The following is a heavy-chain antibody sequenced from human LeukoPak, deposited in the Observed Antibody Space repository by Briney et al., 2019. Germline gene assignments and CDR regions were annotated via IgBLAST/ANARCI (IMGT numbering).Heavy chain of an antibody. CDR1: GLTVSNDY. Sequence: GGSLRLSCVASGLTVSNDYMSWVRQAPGRGLEWVSVIYPNVNTYYADSAKGRFTISTDHSKNTLFLQMDNLRDEDTAVYYCARLLTTAIRWAWYFDLWRRGTLVTVSS. CDR2: IYPNVNT. V-gene: IGHV3-66*04. CDR3: ARLLTTAIRWAWYFDL. J-gene: IGHJ2*01. D-gene: IGHD4-17*01.